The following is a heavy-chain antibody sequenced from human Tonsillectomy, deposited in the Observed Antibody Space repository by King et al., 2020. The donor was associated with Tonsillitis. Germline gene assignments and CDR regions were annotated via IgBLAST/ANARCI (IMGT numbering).Heavy chain of an antibody. J-gene: IGHJ5*02. Sequence: VQLQESGPGLVQPSETLSLICGVSGGSISNYYWNWIRQPAGKGLEWIGRINTNGFTKYNPSLGSRLTMSVDPSENQFSLGLTSITAADTAIYYCVRNNFGNVYFDLWGQGTLVTVSS. CDR3: VRNNFGNVYFDL. D-gene: IGHD1/OR15-1a*01. CDR1: GGSISNYY. V-gene: IGHV4-4*07. CDR2: INTNGFT.